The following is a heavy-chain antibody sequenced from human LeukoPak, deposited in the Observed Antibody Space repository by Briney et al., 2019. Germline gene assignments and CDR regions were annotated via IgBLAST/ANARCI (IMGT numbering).Heavy chain of an antibody. CDR3: ARVGEFKYYIDY. CDR1: GGSINNYY. Sequence: SETLSLTCTVSGGSINNYYWMWIRQPPGKGLEWIGYIYYSGSTNYYPSLKSRVTISVDTSESQFSLRLSSVTAADTAVYYCARVGEFKYYIDYWGQGTLVTVSS. CDR2: IYYSGST. J-gene: IGHJ4*02. D-gene: IGHD3-10*01. V-gene: IGHV4-59*01.